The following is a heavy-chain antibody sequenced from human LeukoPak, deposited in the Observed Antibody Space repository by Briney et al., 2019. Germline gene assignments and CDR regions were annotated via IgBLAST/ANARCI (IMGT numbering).Heavy chain of an antibody. CDR2: IYTSGST. Sequence: PSETLSLTCAVYGGSFSGYYWSWIRQPAGKGLEWIGRIYTSGSTNYNPSLKSRVTISVDTSKNQFSLKLSSVTAADTAVYYCARESSHYYMDVWGKGTTVTVSS. V-gene: IGHV4-4*07. CDR3: ARESSHYYMDV. D-gene: IGHD2-2*01. J-gene: IGHJ6*03. CDR1: GGSFSGYY.